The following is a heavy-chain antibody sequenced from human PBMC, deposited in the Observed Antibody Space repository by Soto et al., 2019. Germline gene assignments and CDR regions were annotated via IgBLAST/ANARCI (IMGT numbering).Heavy chain of an antibody. CDR3: ARGDYYGSGSWSDY. V-gene: IGHV4-31*03. J-gene: IGHJ4*02. D-gene: IGHD3-10*01. Sequence: QVQLQESGPGLVKPSQTLSLTCTVSGGSISSGGYYWSWIRQHPGKGLEWIWYIYYSGSTYYHPSPKSRVTISVATSQTQSSLKPSSVTAADTAVYYCARGDYYGSGSWSDYWGQGTLVTVSS. CDR2: IYYSGST. CDR1: GGSISSGGYY.